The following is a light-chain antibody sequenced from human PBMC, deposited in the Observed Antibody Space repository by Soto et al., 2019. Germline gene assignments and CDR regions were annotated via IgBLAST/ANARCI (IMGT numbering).Light chain of an antibody. CDR3: QSYDSSLSEYV. V-gene: IGLV1-40*01. J-gene: IGLJ1*01. CDR2: DNT. CDR1: TSNIGAGYD. Sequence: QSVLTQPPSVSGAPGQRVTIFCTGSTSNIGAGYDVHWYQQLPGTAPKLLIYDNTNRPSWVPDRFSGSKSGASASLAITGLQAEDEADYYCQSYDSSLSEYVFGSGTKVTVL.